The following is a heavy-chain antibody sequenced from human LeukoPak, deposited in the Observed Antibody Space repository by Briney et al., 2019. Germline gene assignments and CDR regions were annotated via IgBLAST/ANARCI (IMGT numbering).Heavy chain of an antibody. J-gene: IGHJ3*02. CDR3: AKHYGDYLNAFDI. CDR2: ISGSGGST. V-gene: IGHV3-23*01. D-gene: IGHD4-17*01. CDR1: GFTFSSYA. Sequence: GGSLRLSCAASGFTFSSYAMSWVRQAPGKGLEWVSAISGSGGSTYYADSVKGRFTISRDNSKNTLYLQMSSLRAEDTAVYYCAKHYGDYLNAFDIWGQGTMVTVSS.